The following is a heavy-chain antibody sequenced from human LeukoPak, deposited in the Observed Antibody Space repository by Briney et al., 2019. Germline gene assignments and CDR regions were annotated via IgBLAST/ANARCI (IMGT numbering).Heavy chain of an antibody. CDR3: ATAERIAAAGPFDY. J-gene: IGHJ4*02. CDR1: GGTFSSYA. V-gene: IGHV1-69*06. CDR2: IIPIFGTA. D-gene: IGHD6-13*01. Sequence: SVKVSCKASGGTFSSYAISWVRQAPGQGLEWMGGIIPIFGTANYAQKFQGRVTMTEDTSTDTAYMELSSLRSEDTAVYYCATAERIAAAGPFDYWGQGTLVTVSS.